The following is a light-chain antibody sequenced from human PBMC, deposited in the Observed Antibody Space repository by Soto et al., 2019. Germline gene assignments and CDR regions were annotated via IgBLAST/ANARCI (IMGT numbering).Light chain of an antibody. Sequence: QSVLTQPASVSGSPGQSITISCTGTSSDVGSYNYVSWYQQRPGKAPKLMIYDVSNRPSGVSNRFSGSKSGNTASLTISGLQAEDEADYYCSSYSISSTLGVFGGGTKLTVL. CDR3: SSYSISSTLGV. V-gene: IGLV2-14*01. CDR1: SSDVGSYNY. CDR2: DVS. J-gene: IGLJ2*01.